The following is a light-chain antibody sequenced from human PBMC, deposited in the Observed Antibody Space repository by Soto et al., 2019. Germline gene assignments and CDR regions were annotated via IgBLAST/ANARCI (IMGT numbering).Light chain of an antibody. V-gene: IGKV1-5*01. Sequence: DIQMPQSPSTLSASVGDRVTITCRASQSINSWLAWYQQKPGKAPQILIYDASTLKSGVPSRFSASGSGTEFTLIISSLQPDDFATYYCQQYDSFSVTFGQGTRLEIK. J-gene: IGKJ5*01. CDR2: DAS. CDR3: QQYDSFSVT. CDR1: QSINSW.